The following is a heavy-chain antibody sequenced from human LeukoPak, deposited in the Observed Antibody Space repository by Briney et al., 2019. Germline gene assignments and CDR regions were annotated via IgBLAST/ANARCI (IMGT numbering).Heavy chain of an antibody. V-gene: IGHV3-30*18. CDR1: GFTFSSYG. D-gene: IGHD4-17*01. Sequence: GGSLRLSCAAAGFTFSSYGMHWVRQAPGKGLEWVAVISYDGSNKYYADSVKGRFTISRDNSKNTLYLQMNSLRPEDTAVYYCAKARGYGDQYYYYGMDVWGQGTTVTVSS. CDR3: AKARGYGDQYYYYGMDV. CDR2: ISYDGSNK. J-gene: IGHJ6*02.